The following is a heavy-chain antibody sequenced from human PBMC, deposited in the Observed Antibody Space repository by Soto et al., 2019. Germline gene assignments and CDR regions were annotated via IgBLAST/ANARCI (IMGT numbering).Heavy chain of an antibody. CDR2: IYYSGST. D-gene: IGHD3-3*01. CDR3: ASRTIFGVVIVFDY. J-gene: IGHJ4*02. V-gene: IGHV4-39*01. Sequence: SETLSLTCTVSGGSISSSSYYWGWIRQPPGKGLEWIGSIYYSGSTYYNPSLKSRVTISVDTSKNQFSLKLSSVTAADTAVYYCASRTIFGVVIVFDYWGQGTLVTVSS. CDR1: GGSISSSSYY.